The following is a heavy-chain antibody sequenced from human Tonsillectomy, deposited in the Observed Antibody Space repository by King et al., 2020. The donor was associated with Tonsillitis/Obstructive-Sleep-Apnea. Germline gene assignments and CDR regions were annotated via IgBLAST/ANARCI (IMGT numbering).Heavy chain of an antibody. Sequence: QLVQSGGGLVQPGGSLRLSCAASGFTFSSYEMNWVRQAPGKGLEWVSYIXSSGSTIYYADSVKGRFTISRDNXKNSLYLQMNSLRAEDTAVYYCATEGPYDFWSGYSYYYYMDVWGKGTTVTVSS. CDR3: ATEGPYDFWSGYSYYYYMDV. CDR2: IXSSGSTI. CDR1: GFTFSSYE. J-gene: IGHJ6*03. D-gene: IGHD3-3*01. V-gene: IGHV3-48*03.